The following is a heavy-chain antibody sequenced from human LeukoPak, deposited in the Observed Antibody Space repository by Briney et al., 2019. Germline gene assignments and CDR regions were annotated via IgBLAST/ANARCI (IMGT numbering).Heavy chain of an antibody. J-gene: IGHJ4*02. CDR3: AKDYLYGQIRPSDC. Sequence: PGGSLRLSCAASVFTFSSYAMSWVRQAPGKGLEWVSAISGSGGSTYYADSVKGRFTISRDNSKNTLYLQMNSLRAEDTAVYYCAKDYLYGQIRPSDCWGQGTLVTVSS. CDR1: VFTFSSYA. D-gene: IGHD4-17*01. V-gene: IGHV3-23*01. CDR2: ISGSGGST.